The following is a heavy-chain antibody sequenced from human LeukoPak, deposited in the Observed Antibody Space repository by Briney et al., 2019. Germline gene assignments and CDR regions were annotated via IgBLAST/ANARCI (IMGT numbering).Heavy chain of an antibody. CDR1: GFTFSSYG. D-gene: IGHD2-2*01. CDR2: IRYDGSNK. J-gene: IGHJ4*02. CDR3: AKLGDIVVVPDY. V-gene: IGHV3-30*02. Sequence: GGSLRLSCAAYGFTFSSYGMHWVRQAPGKGLEWVAFIRYDGSNKYYADSVKGRFTISRDNSKNTLYLQMNSLRAEDTAVYYCAKLGDIVVVPDYWGQGTLVTVSS.